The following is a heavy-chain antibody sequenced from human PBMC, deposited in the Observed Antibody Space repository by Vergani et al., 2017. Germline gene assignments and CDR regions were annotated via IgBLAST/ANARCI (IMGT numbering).Heavy chain of an antibody. CDR3: TTVSVVVAAYAFDI. CDR1: GFTSSYYG. CDR2: ISYDGTQK. Sequence: QVHLVESGGGVVQPGRSLRLSCVVSGFTSSYYGMHWVRQAPGKGLEWVAVISYDGTQKYYADSVKGRFTISRDNSKSTLYLQMNSLKTEDTAVYYCTTVSVVVAAYAFDIWGQGTMVTVSS. V-gene: IGHV3-30*03. J-gene: IGHJ3*02. D-gene: IGHD2-15*01.